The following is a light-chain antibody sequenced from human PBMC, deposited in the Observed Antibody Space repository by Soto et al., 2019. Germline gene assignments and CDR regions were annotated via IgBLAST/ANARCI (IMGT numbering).Light chain of an antibody. V-gene: IGLV2-14*01. J-gene: IGLJ1*01. CDR1: SSDVGNYKY. Sequence: QSVLTQPASVSGSPGQSITISCTGTSSDVGNYKYVSWYQQHPAKAPKLMIYEVSNRPPGVSNRFSGSKSGNTASLTISGLQAEDEADYNCFSYTSSGTYGFGTGTKVTVL. CDR3: FSYTSSGTYG. CDR2: EVS.